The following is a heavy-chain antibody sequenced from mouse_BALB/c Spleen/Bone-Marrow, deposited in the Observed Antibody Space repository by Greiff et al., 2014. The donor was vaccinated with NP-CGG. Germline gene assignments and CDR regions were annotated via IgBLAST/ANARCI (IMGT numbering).Heavy chain of an antibody. CDR3: SLLGDY. J-gene: IGHJ2*01. D-gene: IGHD1-1*01. V-gene: IGHV1-53*01. CDR2: INPYNGGT. CDR1: GYTFTRYY. Sequence: SGAELVKPGASVKLSCKASGYTFTRYYMYWVKQRPGQGLEWIGGINPYNGGTHFNEKFKSKATLTVDKSSSTAYMQLNSLTSEGSAVYYCSLLGDYWGQGTTLTVSS.